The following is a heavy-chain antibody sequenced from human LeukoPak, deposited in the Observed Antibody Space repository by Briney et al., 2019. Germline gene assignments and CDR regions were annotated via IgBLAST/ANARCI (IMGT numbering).Heavy chain of an antibody. Sequence: GGSLRLSCAASGFTFSSYAMSWVRQAPGEGLEWVSAITDSGGSTYYLDSVKGRFTISRDNSKNTLYLQMNTLRAEDTAIYYCAKGSSGSRPYYFDYWGQGTLVTVSS. CDR2: ITDSGGST. D-gene: IGHD3-22*01. V-gene: IGHV3-23*01. CDR1: GFTFSSYA. CDR3: AKGSSGSRPYYFDY. J-gene: IGHJ4*02.